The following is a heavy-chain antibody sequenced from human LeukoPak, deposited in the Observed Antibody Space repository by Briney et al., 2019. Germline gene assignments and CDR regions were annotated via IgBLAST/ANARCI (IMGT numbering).Heavy chain of an antibody. CDR1: GGSFSGYY. V-gene: IGHV4-34*01. D-gene: IGHD2-2*01. CDR3: ARVRSALIVVVPAVINWFDP. CDR2: INHSGST. Sequence: PSETLSLTCAVYGGSFSGYYWSWIRQPPGKGLEWVGEINHSGSTNYNPSLKSRVTISVDTSKNQFSLKLSSVTTEDTAVYYCARVRSALIVVVPAVINWFDPWGQGTLVTVSS. J-gene: IGHJ5*02.